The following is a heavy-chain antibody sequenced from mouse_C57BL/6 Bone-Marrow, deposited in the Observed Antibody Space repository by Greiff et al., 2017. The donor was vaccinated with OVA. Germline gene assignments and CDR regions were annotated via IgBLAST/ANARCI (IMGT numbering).Heavy chain of an antibody. Sequence: EVMLVESGGGLVKPGGSLKLSCAASGFTFSSYTMSWVRQTPEKRLEWVATISGGGGNTYYPDSVKGRFTISRDKAQNTLYLQMSSLRSEDTALYYCARHPKSFAYWGQGTLVTVSA. CDR3: ARHPKSFAY. CDR1: GFTFSSYT. CDR2: ISGGGGNT. J-gene: IGHJ3*01. V-gene: IGHV5-9*01.